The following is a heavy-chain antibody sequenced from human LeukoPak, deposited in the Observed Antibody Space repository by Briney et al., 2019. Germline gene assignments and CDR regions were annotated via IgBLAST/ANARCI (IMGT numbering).Heavy chain of an antibody. CDR3: ARHARGYCSSTSCYTGMGGFYYYGMDV. CDR2: IYYSGST. D-gene: IGHD2-2*02. J-gene: IGHJ6*02. V-gene: IGHV4-59*08. CDR1: GGSISSYY. Sequence: SETLSLTCTVSGGSISSYYWSWIRQPPGKGLEWIGYIYYSGSTNYNPSLKSRVTISVDTSKNQFSLKLSSVTAADTAVYHCARHARGYCSSTSCYTGMGGFYYYGMDVWGQGTTVTVSS.